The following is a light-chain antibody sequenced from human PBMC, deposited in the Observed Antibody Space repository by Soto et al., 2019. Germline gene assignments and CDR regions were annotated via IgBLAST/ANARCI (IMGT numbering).Light chain of an antibody. CDR3: QQSFM. Sequence: DIQMTQSPSSLSASVGDRVTITCRASQSISSYLNWYQQKPGKAPKLLIYAASSLQSGVPSRFSGSGSRTDFTLTISSLQPEDFATYYCQQSFMFGQGTKVEIK. J-gene: IGKJ1*01. CDR2: AAS. V-gene: IGKV1-39*01. CDR1: QSISSY.